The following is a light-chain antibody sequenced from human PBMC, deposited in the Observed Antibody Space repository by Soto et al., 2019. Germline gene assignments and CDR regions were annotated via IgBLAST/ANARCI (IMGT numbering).Light chain of an antibody. CDR3: QQLNSYPPWT. J-gene: IGKJ1*01. CDR2: AAS. V-gene: IGKV1-9*01. Sequence: IQMTQSPSSLSASVRDRVTISCRASQGVSSYLAWYQQKPGKAPKLLIYAASTLQSGVPSRFSGSGSGTDFTLTISSLRPEDFATYYCQQLNSYPPWTFGQGTKWIS. CDR1: QGVSSY.